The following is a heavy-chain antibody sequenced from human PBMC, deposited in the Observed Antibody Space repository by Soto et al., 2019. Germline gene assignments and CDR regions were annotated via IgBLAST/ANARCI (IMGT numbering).Heavy chain of an antibody. Sequence: QVQLVQSGAEVKKPGASVKVSCKASGYTFTGYYMHWVRQAPGQGLEWMGWINPNSGGTNYAQKFQGWVTMTRDTSIGAAYMELSRLRSDDTAVYYCARASPLAITMVRGVMNWFDPWGQGTLVTVSS. CDR3: ARASPLAITMVRGVMNWFDP. J-gene: IGHJ5*02. CDR2: INPNSGGT. D-gene: IGHD3-10*01. CDR1: GYTFTGYY. V-gene: IGHV1-2*04.